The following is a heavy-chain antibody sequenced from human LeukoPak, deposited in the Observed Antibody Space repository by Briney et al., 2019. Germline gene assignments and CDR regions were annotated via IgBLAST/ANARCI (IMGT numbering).Heavy chain of an antibody. CDR1: GFTFSSYG. J-gene: IGHJ4*02. V-gene: IGHV4-34*01. CDR3: ARRSTMVGRGFDY. D-gene: IGHD3-10*01. CDR2: INHSGST. Sequence: MSGGSLRLSCAASGFTFSSYGMHWIRQPPGKGLEWIGEINHSGSTNYNPSLKSRVTISVDTSKNQFTLKLSSVTAADTAVYYCARRSTMVGRGFDYWGQGTLVTVSS.